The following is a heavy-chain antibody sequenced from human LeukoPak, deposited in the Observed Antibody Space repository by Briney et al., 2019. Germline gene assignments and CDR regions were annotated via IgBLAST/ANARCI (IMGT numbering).Heavy chain of an antibody. D-gene: IGHD1-26*01. Sequence: ASVKVSCKASGYTFTGYYMHWVRQAPGQGLEWMGWINPNSGGTNYAQKFQGRVTMARDTSISTAYMELSRLRSDDTAVYYCARVPRAGATFGYWGQGTLVTVSS. V-gene: IGHV1-2*02. J-gene: IGHJ4*02. CDR3: ARVPRAGATFGY. CDR2: INPNSGGT. CDR1: GYTFTGYY.